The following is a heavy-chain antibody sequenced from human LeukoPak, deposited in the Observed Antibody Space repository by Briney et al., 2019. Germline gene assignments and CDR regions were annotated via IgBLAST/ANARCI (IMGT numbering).Heavy chain of an antibody. CDR1: GFIFSDYY. Sequence: GGSLRLSCTASGFIFSDYYMGWVRQTPGQGLEWISYISTIGYTSYADSVKGRFTISRDTAKKSVYLQMNSLRAEDTSIYYCTRRDCTRTSCYASDWGQGTLVTVSS. V-gene: IGHV3-11*06. J-gene: IGHJ4*02. CDR2: ISTIGYT. D-gene: IGHD2-2*01. CDR3: TRRDCTRTSCYASD.